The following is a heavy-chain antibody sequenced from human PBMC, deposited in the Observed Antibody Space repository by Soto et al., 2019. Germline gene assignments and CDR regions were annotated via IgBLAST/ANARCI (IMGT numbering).Heavy chain of an antibody. CDR1: GGSISSYY. J-gene: IGHJ4*02. Sequence: SETLSLTCTVSGGSISSYYWSWIRQPPGKGLEWIGYIYYSGSTNYNPSLKSRVTISVDTSKNQFSLKLSSVTAADTAVYYCARGPSLIAAKSYYFDYWGQGTLVTVSS. D-gene: IGHD6-13*01. CDR3: ARGPSLIAAKSYYFDY. CDR2: IYYSGST. V-gene: IGHV4-59*01.